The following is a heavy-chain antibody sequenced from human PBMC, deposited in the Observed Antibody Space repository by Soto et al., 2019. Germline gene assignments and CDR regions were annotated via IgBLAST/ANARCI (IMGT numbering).Heavy chain of an antibody. CDR1: GYSSGRGYY. J-gene: IGHJ4*02. CDR2: IYHSGST. V-gene: IGHV4-38-2*01. D-gene: IGHD3-10*01. Sequence: ETLSLNSAVSGYSSGRGYYWYWIWQSQGKGLEWMGSIYHSGSTYYNPSLKSRVTISVDASKNQFSLKLSSVTAADTAVYYCARVGRWTMYYYGSGDFDYWGQGTLVTVSS. CDR3: ARVGRWTMYYYGSGDFDY.